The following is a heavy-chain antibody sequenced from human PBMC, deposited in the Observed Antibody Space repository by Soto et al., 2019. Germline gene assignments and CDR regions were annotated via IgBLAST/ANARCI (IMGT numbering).Heavy chain of an antibody. J-gene: IGHJ4*02. CDR3: ARGPGGVWFGEPHSYYFDY. D-gene: IGHD3-10*01. V-gene: IGHV3-21*01. CDR2: ISSSSSYI. Sequence: GGSLRLSCAASGFTFSSYSMNWVRQAPGKGLEWVSSISSSSSYIYYADSVKGRFTISRDNAKNSLYLQMNSLRAEDTAVYYCARGPGGVWFGEPHSYYFDYWGQGTLVTVSS. CDR1: GFTFSSYS.